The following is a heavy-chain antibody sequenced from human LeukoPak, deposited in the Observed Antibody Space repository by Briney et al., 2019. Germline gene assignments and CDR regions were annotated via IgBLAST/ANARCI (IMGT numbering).Heavy chain of an antibody. J-gene: IGHJ4*02. V-gene: IGHV3-23*01. CDR3: AKDALRAVPYYFDY. D-gene: IGHD3-10*01. CDR1: GFTFSSYG. CDR2: ISGSGYSA. Sequence: GGSLRLSCAVSGFTFSSYGMSWVRQAPGKGLEWVAAISGSGYSAYYADSVKGRFTISRDNSKNTLFLEMNSLRPEDTAVYYCAKDALRAVPYYFDYWGQGTLVTVSS.